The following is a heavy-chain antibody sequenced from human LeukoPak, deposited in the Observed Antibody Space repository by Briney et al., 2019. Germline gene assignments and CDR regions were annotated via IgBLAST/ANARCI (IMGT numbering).Heavy chain of an antibody. CDR3: ARSLGSGWSTVYYFDY. CDR1: GFTFSSYW. CDR2: IKQDGSEK. J-gene: IGHJ4*02. V-gene: IGHV3-7*01. D-gene: IGHD6-19*01. Sequence: GGSLRLSCAASGFTFSSYWMSWVRQAPGKGLEWVANIKQDGSEKYYVDSVKGRFTISRDNAKNSLYLQMNSLRAEDTAVYYCARSLGSGWSTVYYFDYWGQGTLVTVSS.